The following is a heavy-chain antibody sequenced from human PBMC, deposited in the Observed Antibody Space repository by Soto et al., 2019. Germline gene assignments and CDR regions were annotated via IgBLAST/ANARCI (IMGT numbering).Heavy chain of an antibody. V-gene: IGHV4-59*01. CDR3: ARSYYYYMDV. Sequence: PSETLSLTCTVSGGSISSYYWSWIRQPPGKELEWIGYIYSSGSTDYNPSLKSRVTISVAPSQNQFSLELSSVTTADTAVYYCARSYYYYMDVWSKGTTVTVSS. CDR2: IYSSGST. J-gene: IGHJ6*03. CDR1: GGSISSYY.